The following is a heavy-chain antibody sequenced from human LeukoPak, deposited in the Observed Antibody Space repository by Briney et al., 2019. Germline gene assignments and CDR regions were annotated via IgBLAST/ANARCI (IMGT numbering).Heavy chain of an antibody. V-gene: IGHV4-59*01. CDR2: IYYSGST. D-gene: IGHD5-12*01. Sequence: PSKTLSLTCSVSGGSISGAYWSWIRQAPGKGLEWIGYIYYSGSTDYNPSLESRVTISIDTSKNHFSLNLTAVTAADTAIYYCAGTGSGRDYYGMDVWGQGTSVTVSS. J-gene: IGHJ6*02. CDR3: AGTGSGRDYYGMDV. CDR1: GGSISGAY.